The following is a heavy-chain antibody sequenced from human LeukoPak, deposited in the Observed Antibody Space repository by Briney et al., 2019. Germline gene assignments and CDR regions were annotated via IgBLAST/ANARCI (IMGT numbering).Heavy chain of an antibody. Sequence: ASVKVSCKASGYTFTSYGISWVRQAPGQGLEWMGWISACNGNTNYAQKLQGRVTMTTDISTSTAYMELRSLRSDDTAVYYCAREEYQLLLDYWGQGTLVTVSS. CDR1: GYTFTSYG. CDR2: ISACNGNT. V-gene: IGHV1-18*01. CDR3: AREEYQLLLDY. D-gene: IGHD2-2*01. J-gene: IGHJ4*02.